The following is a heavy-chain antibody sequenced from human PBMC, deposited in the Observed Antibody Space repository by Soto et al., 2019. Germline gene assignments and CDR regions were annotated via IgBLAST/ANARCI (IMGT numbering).Heavy chain of an antibody. J-gene: IGHJ4*02. CDR2: VYNSGST. V-gene: IGHV4-59*01. D-gene: IGHD6-13*01. Sequence: SETLSLTCTVSGGSMSSNYWTWIRQPPGKGLEWIGYVYNSGSTNYNPSLKSRVTISEDTSKSQFSLKVNSMTAADTAVYYCARYRREAVAGYTLDNWGQGILVTVSS. CDR3: ARYRREAVAGYTLDN. CDR1: GGSMSSNY.